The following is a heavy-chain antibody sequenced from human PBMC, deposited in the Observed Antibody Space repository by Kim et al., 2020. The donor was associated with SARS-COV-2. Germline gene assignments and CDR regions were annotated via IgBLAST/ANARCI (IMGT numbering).Heavy chain of an antibody. Sequence: ASVKVSCKASGYTFTSYDINWVRQATGQGLEWMGWMNPNSGNTGYAQKFQGRVTMTRNTSISTAYMELSSLRSEDTAVYYCARTYYDILTGSIDAFDIWGRGTMVTVSS. J-gene: IGHJ3*02. V-gene: IGHV1-8*01. D-gene: IGHD3-9*01. CDR1: GYTFTSYD. CDR2: MNPNSGNT. CDR3: ARTYYDILTGSIDAFDI.